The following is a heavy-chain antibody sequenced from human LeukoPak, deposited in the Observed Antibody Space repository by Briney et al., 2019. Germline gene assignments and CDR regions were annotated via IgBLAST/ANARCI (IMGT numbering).Heavy chain of an antibody. CDR1: GGSISSGGYY. CDR2: IYYSGST. Sequence: PSETLSLTCTVSGGSISSGGYYWSWIRQHPGKGLEWIGYIYYSGSTYYNPSLKSRVTISVDTSKNQFSLKLSSVTAADTAVYYCARDRRYCSGGSCYSVVDYWGQGTLVTVSS. D-gene: IGHD2-15*01. J-gene: IGHJ4*02. CDR3: ARDRRYCSGGSCYSVVDY. V-gene: IGHV4-31*03.